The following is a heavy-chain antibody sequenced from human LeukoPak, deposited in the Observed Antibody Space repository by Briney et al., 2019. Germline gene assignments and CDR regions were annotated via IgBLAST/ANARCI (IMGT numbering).Heavy chain of an antibody. V-gene: IGHV3-53*01. J-gene: IGHJ5*02. CDR1: GVTVSSDY. D-gene: IGHD3-22*01. Sequence: GGSLRLSCAASGVTVSSDYMSWVRQAPGKGLEWVPVIYTGGSTYYAESVKGRFTISRDNSKNTLYLQMNSLRAEDTAVYYCAIERISGYYYHWGQGTLVTVSS. CDR2: IYTGGST. CDR3: AIERISGYYYH.